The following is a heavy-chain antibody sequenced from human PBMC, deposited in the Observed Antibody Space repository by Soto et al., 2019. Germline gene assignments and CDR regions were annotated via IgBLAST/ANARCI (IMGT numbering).Heavy chain of an antibody. CDR2: ISSIGST. CDR3: ARGLVIRPYYYHGMDV. CDR1: GGSISSGDYF. J-gene: IGHJ6*02. Sequence: SETMSLTCTVSGGSISSGDYFWSWIRQSPGKGLEWIGYISSIGSTYYNPSLKSRVSVSRDTSKNQFSLKLSSVTTTDTAVYYCARGLVIRPYYYHGMDVLGQGNTVT. D-gene: IGHD3-9*01. V-gene: IGHV4-30-4*01.